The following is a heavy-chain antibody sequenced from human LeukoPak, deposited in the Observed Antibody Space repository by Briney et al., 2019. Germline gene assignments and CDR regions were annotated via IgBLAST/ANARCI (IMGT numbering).Heavy chain of an antibody. CDR2: IIPIFGTA. V-gene: IGHV1-69*13. D-gene: IGHD3-22*01. CDR3: ARDWGYYYDSSGLYGMDV. CDR1: GGTFSSYA. J-gene: IGHJ6*02. Sequence: ASVKVSCKASGGTFSSYAISWVRQAPGQGLEWMGWIIPIFGTANYAQKFQGRVTITADESTSTAYMELSSLRSEDTAVYYCARDWGYYYDSSGLYGMDVWGQGTTVTVSS.